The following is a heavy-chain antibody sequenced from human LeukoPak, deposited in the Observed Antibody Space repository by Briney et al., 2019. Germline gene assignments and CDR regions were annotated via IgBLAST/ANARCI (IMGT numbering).Heavy chain of an antibody. CDR3: ARGGVGATPAGYYYYMDV. J-gene: IGHJ6*03. CDR2: IYYSGST. Sequence: SQTLSLTCTVSGGSISSGDYYWSWIRQPPGKGLEWTGYIYYSGSTYYNPSLKSRVTISVDTSKNQFSLKLSSVTAADTAVYYCARGGVGATPAGYYYYMDVWGKGTTVTVSS. CDR1: GGSISSGDYY. V-gene: IGHV4-30-4*08. D-gene: IGHD1-26*01.